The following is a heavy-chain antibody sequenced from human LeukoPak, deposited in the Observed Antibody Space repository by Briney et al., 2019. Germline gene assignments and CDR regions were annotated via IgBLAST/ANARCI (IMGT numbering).Heavy chain of an antibody. CDR1: GFTFSIYE. V-gene: IGHV3-48*03. CDR3: ARDGYCGGDCYSGWFDP. Sequence: GGSLRLSCAAYGFTFSIYEMNWVRQAPGKGLEWVSYISSSGSTIYYADSVKGRFTISRDNAKNSLYLQMNSLRAEDTAVYYCARDGYCGGDCYSGWFDPWGQGTLVTVSS. D-gene: IGHD2-21*02. J-gene: IGHJ5*02. CDR2: ISSSGSTI.